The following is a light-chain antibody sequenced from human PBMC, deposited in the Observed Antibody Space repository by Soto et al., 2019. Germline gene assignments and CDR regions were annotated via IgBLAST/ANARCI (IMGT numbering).Light chain of an antibody. V-gene: IGKV3-15*01. Sequence: DIGMTQSPATLSVSPGERATLSCRASQTISSNLAWYQQKPGQTPRLLIYGASTRAAGIPARFSGSGSGTDFTLTITSLQSEDFAVYYCQQYNNWPPFTFGPGTKVDIK. CDR3: QQYNNWPPFT. CDR2: GAS. J-gene: IGKJ3*01. CDR1: QTISSN.